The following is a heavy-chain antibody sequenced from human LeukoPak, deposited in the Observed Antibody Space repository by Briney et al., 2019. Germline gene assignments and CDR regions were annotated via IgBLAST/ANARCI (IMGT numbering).Heavy chain of an antibody. CDR3: ASEGGFELGYCSSTSCYRYMDV. V-gene: IGHV3-66*02. Sequence: QPGGSLRLSCAASGFTVSSNYMSWVRQAPGKGLEWVSVIYSGGSTYYADSVKGRFTISRDNSKNTLYLQMNSLRAEDTAVYYCASEGGFELGYCSSTSCYRYMDVWGKGTTVTVSS. J-gene: IGHJ6*03. CDR1: GFTVSSNY. CDR2: IYSGGST. D-gene: IGHD2-2*01.